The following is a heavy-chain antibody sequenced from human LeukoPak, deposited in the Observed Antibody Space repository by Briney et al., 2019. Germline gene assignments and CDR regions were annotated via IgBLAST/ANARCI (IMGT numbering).Heavy chain of an antibody. CDR3: ASTIFGDSGSWFDP. Sequence: SETLSLTCTVSGGSISSGDYYWSWIRQPPGKGLEWIGYIYYSGSTYYNPSLKSRVTISVDTSKNQFSLKLSSVTAADTAVYYCASTIFGDSGSWFDPWGQGTLVTVSS. J-gene: IGHJ5*02. CDR2: IYYSGST. D-gene: IGHD3-3*01. V-gene: IGHV4-30-4*08. CDR1: GGSISSGDYY.